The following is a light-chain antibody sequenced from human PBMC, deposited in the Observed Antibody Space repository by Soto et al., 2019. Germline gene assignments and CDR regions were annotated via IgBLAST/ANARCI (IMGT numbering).Light chain of an antibody. CDR1: QTINIF. J-gene: IGKJ4*01. Sequence: DIQVTQSPSSLSASVGDRVTITCRASQTINIFLNWYQQKPGKAPKLLIYAASRLQRGVPSRFSGSGSGTDFTLSISSFQPEDSATYYCQQTYITHTFGGGTNVEI. CDR3: QQTYITHT. V-gene: IGKV1-39*01. CDR2: AAS.